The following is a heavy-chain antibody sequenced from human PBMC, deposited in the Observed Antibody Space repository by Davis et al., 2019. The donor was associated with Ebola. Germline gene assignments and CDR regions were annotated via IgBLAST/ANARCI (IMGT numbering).Heavy chain of an antibody. CDR2: IKTDGNEE. Sequence: GESLKISCAASGFTSSSYGMHWVRQAPGKGLEWVANIKTDGNEEHYVDSVKGRFTMSRDNAKNSLYLQLDSLRDEDTAVYYCAKVAGYSSSWYVGYYGMDVWGQGTTVTVSS. CDR3: AKVAGYSSSWYVGYYGMDV. V-gene: IGHV3-7*01. D-gene: IGHD6-13*01. CDR1: GFTSSSYG. J-gene: IGHJ6*02.